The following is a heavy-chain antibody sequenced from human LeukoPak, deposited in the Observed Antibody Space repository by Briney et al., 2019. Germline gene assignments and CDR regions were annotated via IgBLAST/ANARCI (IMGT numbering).Heavy chain of an antibody. CDR3: AKGNWGERLDWYFDL. D-gene: IGHD1-26*01. Sequence: SGGSLRLSCAASGFTFSTYGMHWVRQAPGKVLEWVAVIWYDGSNKYYADSVKGRFTISRDNSKNTLFLQMDSLRVEDTAVYYCAKGNWGERLDWYFDLWGRGTLVTVSS. V-gene: IGHV3-33*06. J-gene: IGHJ2*01. CDR2: IWYDGSNK. CDR1: GFTFSTYG.